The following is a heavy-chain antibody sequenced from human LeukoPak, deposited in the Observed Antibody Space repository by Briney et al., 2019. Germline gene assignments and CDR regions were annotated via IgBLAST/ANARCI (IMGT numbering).Heavy chain of an antibody. Sequence: SETLSLTCTASGGSISSYYWSWIRQPPGKGLEWIGYIYYSGSTNYNPSLKSRVTISVDTSKNQFSLKLSSVTAADTAVYYCARTANLYCSSTSCYSDYYYYYMDVWGKGTTVTVSS. J-gene: IGHJ6*03. V-gene: IGHV4-59*01. CDR2: IYYSGST. D-gene: IGHD2-2*01. CDR1: GGSISSYY. CDR3: ARTANLYCSSTSCYSDYYYYYMDV.